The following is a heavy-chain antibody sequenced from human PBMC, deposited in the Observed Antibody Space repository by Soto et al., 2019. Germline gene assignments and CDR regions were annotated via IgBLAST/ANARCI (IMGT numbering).Heavy chain of an antibody. V-gene: IGHV4-28*03. J-gene: IGHJ4*02. D-gene: IGHD3-10*01. CDR3: ARGVTMVRGVIHTPYFDY. CDR2: IYYSGTT. CDR1: GYSISSSNW. Sequence: ETLSLTCAVSGYSISSSNWWGWIRQPPGKGLEWIGYIYYSGTTYYNPSLKSRVTMSVDTSKNQFSLKLSSVTAADTAVYYCARGVTMVRGVIHTPYFDYWGQGTLVTVSS.